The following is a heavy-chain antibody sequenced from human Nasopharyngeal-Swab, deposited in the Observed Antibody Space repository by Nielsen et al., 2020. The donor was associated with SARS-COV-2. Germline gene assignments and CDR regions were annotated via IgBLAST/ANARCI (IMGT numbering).Heavy chain of an antibody. V-gene: IGHV3-7*01. CDR1: GFTFSSYW. D-gene: IGHD3-22*01. CDR2: IKQDGSEK. J-gene: IGHJ6*02. Sequence: GESLKISCAASGFTFSSYWMSWVRQAPGKGLEWVANIKQDGSEKYYVDSVKGRFTISRDNAKNSLYLQMNSLRAEDTAVYYCAREVGITMRGFYYYYGMDVWGQGTTVTVSS. CDR3: AREVGITMRGFYYYYGMDV.